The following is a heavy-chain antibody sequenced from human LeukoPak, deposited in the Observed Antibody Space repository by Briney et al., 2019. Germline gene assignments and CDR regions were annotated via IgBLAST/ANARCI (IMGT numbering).Heavy chain of an antibody. CDR1: GYTFTGYY. CDR2: INPNSGGT. D-gene: IGHD2-21*02. V-gene: IGHV1-2*02. Sequence: GASVKVSCKASGYTFTGYYMHWVRQAPGQGLEWMGWINPNSGGTNYAQKFQGRVTMTRDTSISTAYMELSRLRSDDTAVYYCARGLLQHIVVVTAIRGSWLDPWGQGTLVTVSS. J-gene: IGHJ5*02. CDR3: ARGLLQHIVVVTAIRGSWLDP.